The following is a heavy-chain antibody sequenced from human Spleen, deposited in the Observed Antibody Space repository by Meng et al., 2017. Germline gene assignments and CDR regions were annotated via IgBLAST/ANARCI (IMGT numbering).Heavy chain of an antibody. CDR1: GYTFSDYA. J-gene: IGHJ4*02. V-gene: IGHV1-3*01. D-gene: IGHD4-11*01. CDR2: LNPRNGNT. CDR3: ARGRTTMAHDFDY. Sequence: QVQHVQSGAEVKKPGASVKVSCKASGYTFSDYALHWVRQGPGQRLEWMGWLNPRNGNTKYSQKFQGRVTISRDTSASTSYMDLSSLRSEDTAVYYCARGRTTMAHDFDYWGQGTLVTVSS.